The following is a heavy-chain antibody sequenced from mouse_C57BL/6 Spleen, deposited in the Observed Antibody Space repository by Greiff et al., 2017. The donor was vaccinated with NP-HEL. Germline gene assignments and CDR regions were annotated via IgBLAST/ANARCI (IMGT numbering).Heavy chain of an antibody. CDR3: ARLPGTIWYFDV. J-gene: IGHJ1*03. Sequence: QVQLKESGAELARPGASVKLSCKASGYTFTSYGISWVKQRTGQGLEWIGEIYPRSGNTYYNEKFKGKATLTADKSSSTAYMELRSLTSEDSAVYFCARLPGTIWYFDVWGTGTTVTVSS. V-gene: IGHV1-81*01. CDR2: IYPRSGNT. CDR1: GYTFTSYG. D-gene: IGHD4-1*01.